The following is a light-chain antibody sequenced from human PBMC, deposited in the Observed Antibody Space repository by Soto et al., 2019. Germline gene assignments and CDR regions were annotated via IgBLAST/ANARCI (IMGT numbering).Light chain of an antibody. CDR3: MKGTHWPYT. CDR2: KVS. V-gene: IGKV2-30*01. CDR1: QSLVYSDGNTY. J-gene: IGKJ2*01. Sequence: DVVMTQSPLSLPVTLGQPASISCRSSQSLVYSDGNTYLNWFQQRPGQPPRRLIYKVSNRDSGVPDRFSGSGSRTGFTLKISRGEAGDVGVYFCMKGTHWPYTFSQGTKLEI.